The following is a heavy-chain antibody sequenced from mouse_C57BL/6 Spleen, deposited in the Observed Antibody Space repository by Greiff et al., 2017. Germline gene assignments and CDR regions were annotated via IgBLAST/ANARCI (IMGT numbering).Heavy chain of an antibody. CDR3: ARMSNDYAMDY. Sequence: EVQLQQSGPELVKPGASVKIPCTASGYTFTDYNMDWVKQSHGKSLEWIGDINPNNGGTIYNQRFKGKATLTVDKSSSTAYMELRSLTSEDTAFYCCARMSNDYAMDYWGQGTSVTVSS. CDR1: GYTFTDYN. CDR2: INPNNGGT. J-gene: IGHJ4*01. D-gene: IGHD2-5*01. V-gene: IGHV1-18*01.